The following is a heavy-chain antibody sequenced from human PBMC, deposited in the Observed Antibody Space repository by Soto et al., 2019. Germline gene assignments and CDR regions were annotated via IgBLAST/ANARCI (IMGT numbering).Heavy chain of an antibody. CDR2: IDPSDSYT. D-gene: IGHD3-22*01. CDR3: ATVNRRYYDSSGYYL. J-gene: IGHJ4*02. Sequence: PGEPLKISCKGSGYSFTSYWISWVRQMPGKGLEWMGRIDPSDSYTNYSPSFQGHVTISADKSISTAYLQWSSLKASDTAMYYCATVNRRYYDSSGYYLWGQGTLVTVSS. V-gene: IGHV5-10-1*01. CDR1: GYSFTSYW.